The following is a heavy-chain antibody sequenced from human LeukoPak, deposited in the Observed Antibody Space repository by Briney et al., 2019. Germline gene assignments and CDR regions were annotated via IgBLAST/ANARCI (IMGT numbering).Heavy chain of an antibody. V-gene: IGHV4-59*01. CDR1: GGSIINDY. CDR2: IYYSGST. J-gene: IGHJ4*02. Sequence: SETLSLTCSVSGGSIINDYWSWIRQSPGKGLEWIGYIYYSGSTNYNPSLKSRVTISVDMSKNQVSLKLNSVTAADTAVYFCARGRSRGSCSTTNCYFDFWGQGSLVTVSS. CDR3: ARGRSRGSCSTTNCYFDF. D-gene: IGHD2-2*01.